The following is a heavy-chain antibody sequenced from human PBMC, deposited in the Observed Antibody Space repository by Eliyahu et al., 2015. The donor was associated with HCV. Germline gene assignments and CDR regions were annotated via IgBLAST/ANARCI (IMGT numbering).Heavy chain of an antibody. J-gene: IGHJ4*02. CDR2: ISYDGSNK. Sequence: QVQLVESGGGVVQPGRSLRLXCAASGFXFXSYAMHWVRQAPGKGLEWVAVISYDGSNKYYADSVKGRFTISRDNSKNTLYLQMNSLRAEDTAVYYCARALGYCSSTSCYVVGDSFDYWGQGTLVTVSS. D-gene: IGHD2-2*01. CDR3: ARALGYCSSTSCYVVGDSFDY. CDR1: GFXFXSYA. V-gene: IGHV3-30-3*01.